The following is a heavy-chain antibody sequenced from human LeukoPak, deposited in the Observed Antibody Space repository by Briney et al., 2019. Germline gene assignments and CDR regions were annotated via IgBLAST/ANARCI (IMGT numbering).Heavy chain of an antibody. V-gene: IGHV4-59*01. CDR3: ARVGDIFYYYMDV. D-gene: IGHD3-9*01. CDR1: GGSISSYY. CDR2: IYYSGST. Sequence: PSETLSLTXTVSGGSISSYYWSWIRQPPGKGLEWIGYIYYSGSTNYNPSLKSRVTISVDTSKNQFSLKLSSVTAADTAVYYCARVGDIFYYYMDVWGKGTTVTVSS. J-gene: IGHJ6*03.